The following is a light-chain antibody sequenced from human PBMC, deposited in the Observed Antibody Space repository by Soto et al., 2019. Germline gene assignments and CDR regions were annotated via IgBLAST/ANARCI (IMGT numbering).Light chain of an antibody. V-gene: IGKV3-11*01. CDR1: QSVSTY. J-gene: IGKJ2*01. CDR2: DAS. CDR3: QQRSNWPYT. Sequence: EIVLTQPPATLSLSPGESATLSCRASQSVSTYLAWYQQKVGQAPRLLIYDASNRATGIPARFSGSGSGTDFTLTISSLEPEDFAVYHCQQRSNWPYTFGQGTKVEIK.